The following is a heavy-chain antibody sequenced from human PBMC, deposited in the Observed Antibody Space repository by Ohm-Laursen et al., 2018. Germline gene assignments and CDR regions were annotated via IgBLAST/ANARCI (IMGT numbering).Heavy chain of an antibody. CDR1: GFTFSSYS. J-gene: IGHJ5*02. Sequence: SLRLSCAASGFTFSSYSMNWVRQAPGKGLEWVSYISSSSSTIYYADSVKGRFTISRDNSKNTLDLQMKSLRVEDTAMYYCARGWGWFDPWGQGTLVTVSS. CDR2: ISSSSSTI. V-gene: IGHV3-48*01. CDR3: ARGWGWFDP. D-gene: IGHD3-16*01.